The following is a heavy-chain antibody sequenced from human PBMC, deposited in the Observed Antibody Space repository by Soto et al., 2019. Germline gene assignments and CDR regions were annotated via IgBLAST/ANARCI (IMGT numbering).Heavy chain of an antibody. J-gene: IGHJ4*02. CDR3: LHSRRPGNQRGGNYYFWES. V-gene: IGHV2-5*02. D-gene: IGHD3-3*01. CDR2: IFWDDDK. CDR1: GFSLSTSGLG. Sequence: SGPTLVNPTQTLTLTCTFSGFSLSTSGLGVGWIRQSPGKALEWLALIFWDDDKRHSPSLKSRVTITKDTSRNQVALTMANMDPVATATYSCLHSRRPGNQRGGNYYFWESGGQGTMVTVYS.